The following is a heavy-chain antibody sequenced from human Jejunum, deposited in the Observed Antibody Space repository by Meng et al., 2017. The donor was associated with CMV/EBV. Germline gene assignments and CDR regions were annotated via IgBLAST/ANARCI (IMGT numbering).Heavy chain of an antibody. V-gene: IGHV3-9*01. J-gene: IGHJ4*02. CDR2: IGWDSGSV. CDR3: TKDRFAMPRYFDY. D-gene: IGHD2-2*01. Sequence: GFTFDACAVRRVGQAQGRDLGWVSSIGWDSGSVGYADSVKGRFTISKDSDKNSLYLQMNSLGADDTDLYYCTKDRFAMPRYFDYWGQGTLVTVSS. CDR1: GFTFDACA.